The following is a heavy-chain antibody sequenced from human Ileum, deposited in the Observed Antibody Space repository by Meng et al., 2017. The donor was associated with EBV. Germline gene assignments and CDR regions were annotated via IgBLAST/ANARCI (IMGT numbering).Heavy chain of an antibody. CDR2: ILSGST. CDR1: SGSVSSGDYH. Sequence: QVCLQQGGAGLLNPSETLSLTCTISSGSVSSGDYHWSWIRQPPGKGLEWIGYILSGSTNYDPSLTNRVTISVDTSKNHFSLKLTSVTAADTAVYYCAGGRAGYGGYKTWGQGTLVTVSS. D-gene: IGHD5-12*01. J-gene: IGHJ4*02. V-gene: IGHV4-61*03. CDR3: AGGRAGYGGYKT.